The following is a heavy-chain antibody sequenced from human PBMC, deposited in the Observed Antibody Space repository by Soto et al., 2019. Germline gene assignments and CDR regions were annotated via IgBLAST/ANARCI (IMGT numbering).Heavy chain of an antibody. Sequence: PGGSLRLSCAASGFTFSSYSMNWVRQAPGKGLEWVSSISSSSSYIYYADSVKGRFTISRDNAKNSLYLQMNSLRAEDTAVYYCARDIPHARIFSSWGQGTLVTVSS. CDR1: GFTFSSYS. CDR3: ARDIPHARIFSS. J-gene: IGHJ5*02. CDR2: ISSSSSYI. D-gene: IGHD3-3*02. V-gene: IGHV3-21*01.